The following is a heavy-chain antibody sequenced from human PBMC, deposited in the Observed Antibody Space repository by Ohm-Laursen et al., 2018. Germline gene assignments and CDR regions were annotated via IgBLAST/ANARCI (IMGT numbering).Heavy chain of an antibody. D-gene: IGHD6-19*01. CDR1: GGTFSSYP. CDR2: ILPVLGTP. J-gene: IGHJ4*02. V-gene: IGHV1-69*10. Sequence: ASVKVSCKVSGGTFSSYPISWVRQARGQGLEYMGGILPVLGTPYYAQRFQGRLTITADKSTSTAYMELSSLRSEDTAIYYCARAPYSAGWYTEDYWGQGTLVTVSS. CDR3: ARAPYSAGWYTEDY.